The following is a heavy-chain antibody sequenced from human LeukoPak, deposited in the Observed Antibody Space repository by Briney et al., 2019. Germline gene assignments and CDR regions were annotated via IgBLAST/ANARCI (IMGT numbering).Heavy chain of an antibody. CDR2: ISYDGSSQ. CDR3: ASHRAVAGTSFDY. J-gene: IGHJ4*02. V-gene: IGHV3-30*03. D-gene: IGHD6-19*01. Sequence: PGGSLRLSCAASGFYFNNYAMHWVRQAPGKGLEWVAIISYDGSSQYYGDSVKGRFTISRDNSKNTLYLQMNSLRAEDTAVYYCASHRAVAGTSFDYWGQGTLVTVSS. CDR1: GFYFNNYA.